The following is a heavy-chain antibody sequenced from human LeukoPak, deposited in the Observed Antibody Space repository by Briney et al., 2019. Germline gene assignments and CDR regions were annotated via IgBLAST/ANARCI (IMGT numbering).Heavy chain of an antibody. CDR1: GFTFSSYA. CDR3: ARDDFIDRYSPMDV. CDR2: ISYDGSNK. J-gene: IGHJ6*03. D-gene: IGHD3-16*02. V-gene: IGHV3-30*04. Sequence: GGSLRLSCAASGFTFSSYAMHWVRQAPGKGLEWVAVISYDGSNKYYADSVRGRFTISRDNSKNTLYLQMNSLRAEDTAVYYCARDDFIDRYSPMDVWGKGTTVTVSS.